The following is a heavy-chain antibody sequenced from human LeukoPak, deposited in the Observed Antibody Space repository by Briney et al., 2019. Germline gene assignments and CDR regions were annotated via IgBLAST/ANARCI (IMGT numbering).Heavy chain of an antibody. D-gene: IGHD3-10*01. V-gene: IGHV1-69*13. Sequence: ASVKVSCKASGGTFSSYAISWVRQAPGQGLEWRGGIIPIFGTANYAQKFQGRVTITADESTSTAYMELSSLRSEDTAVYYCAVNYYGSGSYTDYWGQGTLVTVSS. CDR1: GGTFSSYA. CDR2: IIPIFGTA. CDR3: AVNYYGSGSYTDY. J-gene: IGHJ4*02.